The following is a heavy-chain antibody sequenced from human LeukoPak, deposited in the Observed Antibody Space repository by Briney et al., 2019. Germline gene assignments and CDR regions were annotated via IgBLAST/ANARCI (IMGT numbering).Heavy chain of an antibody. V-gene: IGHV1-8*01. D-gene: IGHD6-13*01. J-gene: IGHJ3*02. Sequence: DSVKVSCKASGYTFTSYDINWVRQATGQGLEWMGWMNPNSGNTGYAQKFQGRVTMTRNTSISTAYMELSSLRSEDTAVYYCATVIEGSSLDAFDIWGQGTMVTVSS. CDR3: ATVIEGSSLDAFDI. CDR1: GYTFTSYD. CDR2: MNPNSGNT.